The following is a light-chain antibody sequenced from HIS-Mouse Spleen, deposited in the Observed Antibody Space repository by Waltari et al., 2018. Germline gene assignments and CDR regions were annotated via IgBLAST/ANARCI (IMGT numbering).Light chain of an antibody. CDR2: EFS. CDR3: SSYTSSSTLYV. V-gene: IGLV2-14*01. CDR1: SSDVGGYNY. Sequence: QSALTQPASVSGSPGQSITISCTGTSSDVGGYNYVSWYQQHPGKAPKLMIYEFSNRPSGVSNRFSGSRSGHTASLTISGLRAEDEADYYCSSYTSSSTLYVFGTGTKVTVL. J-gene: IGLJ1*01.